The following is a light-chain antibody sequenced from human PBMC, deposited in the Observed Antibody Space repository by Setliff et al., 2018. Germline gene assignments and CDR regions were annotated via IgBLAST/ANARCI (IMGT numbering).Light chain of an antibody. CDR2: GVS. CDR1: RNDIGGYDY. V-gene: IGLV2-14*03. Sequence: QPVLTQPASVSGSPGQSITISCTGTRNDIGGYDYVSWYQQHPGKAPKLLVYGVSDRPSGISNRFSGSKSGNTASLTISGLQAEDEADYYCSSYAGSNNFPYVFGTGTKVTVL. CDR3: SSYAGSNNFPYV. J-gene: IGLJ1*01.